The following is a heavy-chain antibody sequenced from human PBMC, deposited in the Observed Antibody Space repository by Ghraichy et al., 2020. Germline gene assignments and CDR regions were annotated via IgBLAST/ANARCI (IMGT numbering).Heavy chain of an antibody. Sequence: GGSLRLSCAASGFSFSSYWMSWVRQAPGKGLEWVACINQDGSEKYYVDSVKGRFTISRDNAKNSLYLQMNSLRAEDTAVYYCARGRGVDYWGQGALVTVSS. CDR2: INQDGSEK. J-gene: IGHJ4*02. CDR3: ARGRGVDY. CDR1: GFSFSSYW. V-gene: IGHV3-7*03. D-gene: IGHD1-26*01.